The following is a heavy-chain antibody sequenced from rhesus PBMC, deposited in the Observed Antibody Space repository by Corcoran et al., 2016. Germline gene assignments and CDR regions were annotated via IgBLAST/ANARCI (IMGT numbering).Heavy chain of an antibody. V-gene: IGHV2-174*01. CDR3: ARTHIVVVVSATRHFDF. J-gene: IGHJ4*01. D-gene: IGHD2-39*02. Sequence: QVTLQESGPALVNPTQTLTLTCTFSGISISTSGIGVGWIRQTSGQDPAGLALLYWEDDKYYSTSLKSRITISKATSKNQVGLTMTNMDPVDTATYYCARTHIVVVVSATRHFDFWGQGVLVTVSS. CDR1: GISISTSGIG. CDR2: LYWEDDK.